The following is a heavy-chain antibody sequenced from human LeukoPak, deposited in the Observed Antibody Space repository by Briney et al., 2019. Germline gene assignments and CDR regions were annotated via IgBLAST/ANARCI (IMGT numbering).Heavy chain of an antibody. CDR3: TRDCSSTSCFYGMDV. CDR2: IRSKAYGGTI. J-gene: IGHJ6*02. Sequence: GGSLRLSCTASEFTFGDYAMTWVRQAPGKGLEWVGFIRSKAYGGTIEYAASVKGRFIISRDDSKSIAYLQMNSLKTEDTAVFYCTRDCSSTSCFYGMDVWGQGTTVTVSS. D-gene: IGHD2-2*01. V-gene: IGHV3-49*04. CDR1: EFTFGDYA.